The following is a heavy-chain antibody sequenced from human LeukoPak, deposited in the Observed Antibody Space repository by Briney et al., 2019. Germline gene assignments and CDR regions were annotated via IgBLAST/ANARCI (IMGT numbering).Heavy chain of an antibody. CDR1: GGSISSYY. CDR2: IIYSGGT. D-gene: IGHD5-24*01. J-gene: IGHJ4*02. Sequence: SETLSLTCTVSGGSISSYYWSWIRQPPGKGLEWIGYIIYSGGTNYNPSLKSRVTISVDTSKNQFSLKLSSVTAADTAVYFCARQPGGEMANALDYWGQGTLVTVSP. CDR3: ARQPGGEMANALDY. V-gene: IGHV4-59*08.